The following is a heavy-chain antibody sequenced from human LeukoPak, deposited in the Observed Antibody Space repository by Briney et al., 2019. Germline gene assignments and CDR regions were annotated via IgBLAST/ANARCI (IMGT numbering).Heavy chain of an antibody. V-gene: IGHV1-69*13. CDR3: AIDRYSYGHSGSNWFDP. Sequence: SVKVSCKASGGTFSSYAISWVRQAPGQGLEWMGGIIPIFGTANYAQKFQGRVTITADESTSTAYMELSSLRSEDTAVYYCAIDRYSYGHSGSNWFDPWGQGTLVTVSS. J-gene: IGHJ5*02. D-gene: IGHD5-18*01. CDR1: GGTFSSYA. CDR2: IIPIFGTA.